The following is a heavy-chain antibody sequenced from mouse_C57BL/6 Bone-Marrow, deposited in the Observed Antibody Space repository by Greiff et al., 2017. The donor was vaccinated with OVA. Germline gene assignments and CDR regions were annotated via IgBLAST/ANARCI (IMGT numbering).Heavy chain of an antibody. CDR1: GYTFTSYW. V-gene: IGHV1-69*01. D-gene: IGHD4-1*01. CDR2: IDPSDSYT. Sequence: QVKLQQPGAELVMPGASVKLSCKASGYTFTSYWMHWVKQRPGQGLEWIGEIDPSDSYTNYNQKFKGKSTLTVDKSSSTAYMQLSSLTSEDSAVYYCASGTRAWFAYWGQGTLVTVSA. CDR3: ASGTRAWFAY. J-gene: IGHJ3*01.